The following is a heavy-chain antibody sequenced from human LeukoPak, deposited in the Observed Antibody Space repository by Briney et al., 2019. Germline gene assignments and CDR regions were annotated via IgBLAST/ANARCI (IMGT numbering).Heavy chain of an antibody. J-gene: IGHJ4*02. Sequence: SETLSLTCAVYGGSFSGYYWSWIRQPPGKGLEWIGEINHSGSTNYNPSLKSRVTISVDTSKNQFSLKLSSVTAADTAVYYCARRGYSYGTYSDYWGQGTLVTVSS. D-gene: IGHD5-18*01. V-gene: IGHV4-34*01. CDR3: ARRGYSYGTYSDY. CDR1: GGSFSGYY. CDR2: INHSGST.